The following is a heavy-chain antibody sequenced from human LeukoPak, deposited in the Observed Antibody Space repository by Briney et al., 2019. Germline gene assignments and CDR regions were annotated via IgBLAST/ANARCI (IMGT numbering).Heavy chain of an antibody. CDR1: GFTVSSNY. CDR2: IYSGGST. V-gene: IGHV3-66*01. J-gene: IGHJ4*02. Sequence: GGSLRLSCAASGFTVSSNYMSWVRQAPGKGLEWVSVIYSGGSTYYADSVKGRFTTSRDNSKNTLYLQMNSLRAEDTAVYYCAKGRYSSGWYPGVQDYWGQGTLVTVSS. D-gene: IGHD6-19*01. CDR3: AKGRYSSGWYPGVQDY.